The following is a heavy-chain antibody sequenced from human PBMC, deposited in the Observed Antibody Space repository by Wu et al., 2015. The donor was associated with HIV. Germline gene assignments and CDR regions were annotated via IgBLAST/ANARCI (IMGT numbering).Heavy chain of an antibody. D-gene: IGHD3-22*01. Sequence: QIQLVQSRAAVKKPGASVKVSCTTFGYTFINNFLHWVRQAPGQVPEWMGMINPRSDSTTYAQPFEGRLVVTRDTSKNTMYMELSSLTSEDTATYYCARERVDYDSAGYRAHRGYYFDYVGPGNAWSSSPQ. J-gene: IGHJ4*02. V-gene: IGHV1-46*01. CDR3: ARERVDYDSAGYRAHRGYYFDY. CDR2: INPRSDST. CDR1: GYTFINNF.